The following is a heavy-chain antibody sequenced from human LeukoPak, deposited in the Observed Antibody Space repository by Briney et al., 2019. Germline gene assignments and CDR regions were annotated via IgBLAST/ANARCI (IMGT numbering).Heavy chain of an antibody. J-gene: IGHJ4*02. D-gene: IGHD3/OR15-3a*01. V-gene: IGHV3-74*01. CDR2: IKSDGSST. CDR3: ARGTGNYYGY. CDR1: GFTFSDYW. Sequence: GGSLRLSCAASGFTFSDYWMHWVRQAPGKGLVWVLRIKSDGSSTSYADSVKGRFTITRDSAKNTLYLQMNSLRAEDTAVYYCARGTGNYYGYWGQGTLVTVSS.